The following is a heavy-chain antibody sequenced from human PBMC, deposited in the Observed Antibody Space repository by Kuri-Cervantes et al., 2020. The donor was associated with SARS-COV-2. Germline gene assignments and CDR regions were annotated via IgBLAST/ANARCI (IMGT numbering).Heavy chain of an antibody. D-gene: IGHD3-3*01. Sequence: GGSLRLSCAVSGFTFSSYYMNWVRQAPGKSLEWVAFISYGETDEYYADSVKGRFPISRDNSKDTLYLQMNSLTVEDTAVYYCARDGIGYPTHFYNALDVWGQGTMVTVSS. V-gene: IGHV3-30-3*01. CDR3: ARDGIGYPTHFYNALDV. CDR1: GFTFSSYY. CDR2: ISYGETDE. J-gene: IGHJ6*02.